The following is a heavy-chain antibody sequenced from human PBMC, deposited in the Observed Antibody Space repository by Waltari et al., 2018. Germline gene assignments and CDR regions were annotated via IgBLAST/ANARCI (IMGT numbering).Heavy chain of an antibody. CDR2: IYYSGST. CDR1: GGSISSSSYY. D-gene: IGHD3-22*01. V-gene: IGHV4-39*07. Sequence: QLQLQESGPGLVKPSETLSLTCTVSGGSISSSSYYWGWIRQPPGKGLEWIGSIYYSGSTYYNPSLKSRVTISVDTSKNQFSLKLSSVTAADTAVYYCARSGSYYYDSSGYYDAFDIWGQGTMVTVSS. J-gene: IGHJ3*02. CDR3: ARSGSYYYDSSGYYDAFDI.